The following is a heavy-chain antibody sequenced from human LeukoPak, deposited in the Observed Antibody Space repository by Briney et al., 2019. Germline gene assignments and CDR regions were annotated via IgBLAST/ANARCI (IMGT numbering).Heavy chain of an antibody. V-gene: IGHV4-59*01. J-gene: IGHJ3*02. CDR1: GGSISGYS. D-gene: IGHD5-18*01. CDR3: ARSEYSYGADAFDI. CDR2: IYYSGDT. Sequence: SETLSLTCTVSGGSISGYSWSWIRQSPGGGLEWIGYIYYSGDTAYNPSLKSRVTISLDTSKNQFSLKLSSVTAADTAVYYCARSEYSYGADAFDIWGQGTMVTVSS.